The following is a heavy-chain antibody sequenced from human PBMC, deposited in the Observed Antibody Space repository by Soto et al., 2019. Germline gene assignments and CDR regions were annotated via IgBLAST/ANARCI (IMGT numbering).Heavy chain of an antibody. CDR2: IYYSGST. CDR3: ARLRMTTVNTPYYSYGMDV. V-gene: IGHV4-39*01. D-gene: IGHD4-17*01. J-gene: IGHJ6*02. CDR1: GGSISSSSYY. Sequence: SETLSLTCTVSGGSISSSSYYWGWIRQPPGKGLEWIGSIYYSGSTYYNPSLKSRVTISVDTSKNQFSLKLSSVTAADTAVYYCARLRMTTVNTPYYSYGMDVSGQGTTVTVSS.